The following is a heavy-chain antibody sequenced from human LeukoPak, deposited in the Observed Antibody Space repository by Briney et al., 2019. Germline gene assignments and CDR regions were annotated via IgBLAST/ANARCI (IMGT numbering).Heavy chain of an antibody. CDR1: GGSFSGYY. D-gene: IGHD4-17*01. CDR2: INHSGST. Sequence: SETLSLTCAVYGGSFSGYYWSWIRQPPGKGLEWIGEINHSGSTNYNPSLKSRVTISVDTSKNQFSLKLSSVTAADTAVYYCARVYGDQFSNWFDPWGQGTLVTVSS. J-gene: IGHJ5*02. V-gene: IGHV4-34*01. CDR3: ARVYGDQFSNWFDP.